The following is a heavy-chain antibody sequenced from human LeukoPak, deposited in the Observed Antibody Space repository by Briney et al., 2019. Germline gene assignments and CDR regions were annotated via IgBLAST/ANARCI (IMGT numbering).Heavy chain of an antibody. CDR2: IYYRGST. CDR3: ARNRDGYNSFDY. Sequence: SETLSLTCTVSGGSISSSSYYWGWIRQPPGKGLEWIGSIYYRGSTYYNPSLKSRVTISVDTSKNQFSLKLSSVTAADTAVYYCARNRDGYNSFDYWGQGTLVTVSS. J-gene: IGHJ4*02. CDR1: GGSISSSSYY. D-gene: IGHD5-24*01. V-gene: IGHV4-39*07.